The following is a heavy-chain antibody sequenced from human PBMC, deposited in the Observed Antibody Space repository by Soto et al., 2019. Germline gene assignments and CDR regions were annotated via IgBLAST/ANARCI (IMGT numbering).Heavy chain of an antibody. D-gene: IGHD6-19*01. CDR3: AKELGAVAVSLLYYGMDV. J-gene: IGHJ6*02. CDR1: GFTFSSYG. CDR2: ISYDGSNK. V-gene: IGHV3-30*18. Sequence: QVQLVESAGGLVQPWRSLRLSCAASGFTFSSYGMHWVRQAPGKGLEWVAVISYDGSNKYYADSVKGRFTISRDNSQNTLYLQMNSVRAEDTAVYYCAKELGAVAVSLLYYGMDVWGQGTTVTVSS.